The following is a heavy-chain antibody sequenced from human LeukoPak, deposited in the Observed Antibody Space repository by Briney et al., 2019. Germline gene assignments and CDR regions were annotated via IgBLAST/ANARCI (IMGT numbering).Heavy chain of an antibody. Sequence: SETLSLTCTVSGGSVSSNSYYWNWLRQPPGKGLEWIGYSSYSGSTFYNPSLKSRVTISLDTSKNEFSLKLRSVTAADTAVYYCARDHGYYGMDVWGQGTTVTVSS. CDR3: ARDHGYYGMDV. CDR2: SSYSGST. CDR1: GGSVSSNSYY. V-gene: IGHV4-61*01. J-gene: IGHJ6*02.